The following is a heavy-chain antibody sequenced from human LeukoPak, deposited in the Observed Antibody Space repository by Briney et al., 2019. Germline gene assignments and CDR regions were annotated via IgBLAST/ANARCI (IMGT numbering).Heavy chain of an antibody. J-gene: IGHJ4*02. CDR2: IYNSGST. Sequence: SETLSLTCTVSNGSISSYYWSWIRQPPGKGLEWIGYIYNSGSTNYNPSLKSRVTISVDTSKNQFSLRLSSVTAADTAVYYCARAPRDSNGYYMRSFDSWGQGTLVIVSS. V-gene: IGHV4-59*01. CDR1: NGSISSYY. CDR3: ARAPRDSNGYYMRSFDS. D-gene: IGHD3-22*01.